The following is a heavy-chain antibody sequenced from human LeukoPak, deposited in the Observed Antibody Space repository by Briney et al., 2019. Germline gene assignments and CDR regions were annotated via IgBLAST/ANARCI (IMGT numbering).Heavy chain of an antibody. J-gene: IGHJ6*03. D-gene: IGHD2-15*01. V-gene: IGHV3-7*01. CDR1: GFTFSSYW. CDR3: ARALGAASYYYYYYYMDV. CDR2: IKQDGSEK. Sequence: GGSLRLSCAASGFTFSSYWMSWVRQAPGKGLEWVANIKQDGSEKYYVDSVKGRFTISRDNAKNSLYLQMNSLRAEDTAVYYCARALGAASYYYYYYYMDVWGKGTTVTVSS.